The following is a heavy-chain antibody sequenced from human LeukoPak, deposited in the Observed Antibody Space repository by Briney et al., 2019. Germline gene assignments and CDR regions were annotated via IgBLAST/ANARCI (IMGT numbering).Heavy chain of an antibody. CDR1: GFTFSDYY. Sequence: GGSLRLSCAASGFTFSDYYMSWIRQAPGKGLEWVSYISSSGSTIYYAGSVKGRFTISRDNAKNSLYLQMNSLRAEDTAAYYCAGGYSYGYSNWFDPWGQGSMVTVSS. J-gene: IGHJ5*02. CDR2: ISSSGSTI. CDR3: AGGYSYGYSNWFDP. V-gene: IGHV3-11*01. D-gene: IGHD5-18*01.